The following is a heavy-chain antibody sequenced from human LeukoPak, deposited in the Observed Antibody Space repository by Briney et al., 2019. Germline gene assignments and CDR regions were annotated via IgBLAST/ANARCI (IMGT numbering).Heavy chain of an antibody. CDR1: GFTFSSYW. CDR3: TKDGDTSGYSD. V-gene: IGHV3-7*04. CDR2: IKQDGGEI. D-gene: IGHD3-22*01. J-gene: IGHJ4*02. Sequence: GGSLRLSCAGSGFTFSSYWMAWVRQGPGKGLEWVANIKQDGGEIYYVDSVKGRFTISRDNAKNSLYLQMNSLRAEDTAVYYCTKDGDTSGYSDWGQGTLVTVSS.